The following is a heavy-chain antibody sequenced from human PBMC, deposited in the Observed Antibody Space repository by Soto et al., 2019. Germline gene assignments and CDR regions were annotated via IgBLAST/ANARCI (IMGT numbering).Heavy chain of an antibody. CDR1: GGSFSGYY. D-gene: IGHD3-3*01. CDR2: INHSGST. V-gene: IGHV4-34*01. Sequence: PSETLSLTCAVYGGSFSGYYWSWIRQPPGKGLEWIGEINHSGSTNYNPSLKSRVTISVDTSKNQFSLKLSSVTAADTAVYYCARRPGSGTYYDFWSGYNYYFDYWGQGTLVTVSS. J-gene: IGHJ4*02. CDR3: ARRPGSGTYYDFWSGYNYYFDY.